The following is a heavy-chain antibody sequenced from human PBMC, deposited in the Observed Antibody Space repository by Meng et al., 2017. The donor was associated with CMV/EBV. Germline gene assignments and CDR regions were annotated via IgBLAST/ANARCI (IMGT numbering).Heavy chain of an antibody. CDR1: GYSFTSYW. D-gene: IGHD3-10*01. Sequence: KVSCKGSGYSFTSYWIGWVRQMPGKGLEWLVIIYPGDSDTRYSASFQGQVTISADKSISTAYLQWSSLRASDTAMYYCARSTGIWFGELFLDYWGQGTLVTVSS. J-gene: IGHJ4*02. CDR3: ARSTGIWFGELFLDY. V-gene: IGHV5-51*01. CDR2: IYPGDSDT.